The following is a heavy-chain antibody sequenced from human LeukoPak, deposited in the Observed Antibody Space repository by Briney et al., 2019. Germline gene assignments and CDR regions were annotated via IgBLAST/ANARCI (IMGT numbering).Heavy chain of an antibody. V-gene: IGHV3-21*04. J-gene: IGHJ4*02. CDR2: ISGSSSYM. CDR3: AKAQIKDSTWSYFDY. CDR1: GFTFSSYS. Sequence: NPGGSLRLSCAASGFTFSSYSMNWVRQAPGKGLEWVSSISGSSSYMYYADSVKGRFTISRDNSKNTLYLQMNSLRAEDTAVYYCAKAQIKDSTWSYFDYWGQGTLVTVSS. D-gene: IGHD6-13*01.